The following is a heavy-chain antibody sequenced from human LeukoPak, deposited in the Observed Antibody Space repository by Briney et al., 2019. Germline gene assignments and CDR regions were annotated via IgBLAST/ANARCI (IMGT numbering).Heavy chain of an antibody. CDR2: IYSGGST. V-gene: IGHV3-53*01. J-gene: IGHJ6*02. CDR3: ARDFVVPAASDYYGMDV. D-gene: IGHD2-2*01. CDR1: GFXVSSNY. Sequence: PGGSLRLSCVASGFXVSSNYMSWVRQAPGKGLEWVSVIYSGGSTYYADSVKGRFTISRDNSKNTLYLQMNSLRAEDTAVYYCARDFVVPAASDYYGMDVWGQGTTVTVSS.